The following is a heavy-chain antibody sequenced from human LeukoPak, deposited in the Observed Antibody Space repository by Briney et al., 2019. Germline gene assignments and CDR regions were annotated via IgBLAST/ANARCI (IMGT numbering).Heavy chain of an antibody. CDR2: ISTDGSST. CDR3: ARSSSGWKGLDV. V-gene: IGHV3-74*01. D-gene: IGHD6-19*01. Sequence: PGGSLRLSCAASGFTFSSHWMHWVRQAPGMGLVWVSRISTDGSSTYADSVKGRFTISRDNAKNTLYLQMNGLRAEESAVYYCARSSSGWKGLDVWGQGTTVTVSS. J-gene: IGHJ6*02. CDR1: GFTFSSHW.